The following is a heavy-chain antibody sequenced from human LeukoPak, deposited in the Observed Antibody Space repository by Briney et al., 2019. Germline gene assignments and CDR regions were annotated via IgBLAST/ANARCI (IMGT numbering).Heavy chain of an antibody. J-gene: IGHJ4*02. CDR3: ARDTDQYGRWGLWWFDY. D-gene: IGHD2-21*01. V-gene: IGHV3-7*04. Sequence: PGGSLRLSCAASGFTFNNAKMNWVRQAPGKGLEWVANIKQDGSDKYYLDSVKDRFTISRDNAKSSLDLQMNGLRVEDTAVYYCARDTDQYGRWGLWWFDYWGQGALVTVSS. CDR1: GFTFNNAK. CDR2: IKQDGSDK.